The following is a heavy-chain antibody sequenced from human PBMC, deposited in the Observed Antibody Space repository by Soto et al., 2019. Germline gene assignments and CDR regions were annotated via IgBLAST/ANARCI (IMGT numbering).Heavy chain of an antibody. D-gene: IGHD5-12*01. J-gene: IGHJ5*02. CDR2: TYFRSEWYN. V-gene: IGHV6-1*01. Sequence: SQTLSLTCAISGDSVSSNAASWNWIRQSPSRGLEWLGRTYFRSEWYNDYAVSVKSRIIINPDTSNNQFSLQLNSVTPEDTAVYFCAKGDNLGPKTGYAFDPWGQGIMVTVSS. CDR3: AKGDNLGPKTGYAFDP. CDR1: GDSVSSNAAS.